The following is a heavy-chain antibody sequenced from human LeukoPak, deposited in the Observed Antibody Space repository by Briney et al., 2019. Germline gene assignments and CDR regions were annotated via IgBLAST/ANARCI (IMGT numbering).Heavy chain of an antibody. CDR2: TYYSGST. Sequence: SETLSLTCTVSGGSISSSGYYWGWIRQPPGKGLEWIGSTYYSGSTYYNPSLKSRGTISVDTSKNQFSLKLSSVSAADTAVYYCARDRRDSSWFDPWGQGTLVTVSS. CDR1: GGSISSSGYY. V-gene: IGHV4-39*07. J-gene: IGHJ5*02. CDR3: ARDRRDSSWFDP.